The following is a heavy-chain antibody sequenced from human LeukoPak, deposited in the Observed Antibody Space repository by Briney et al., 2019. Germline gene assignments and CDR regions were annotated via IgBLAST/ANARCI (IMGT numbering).Heavy chain of an antibody. CDR1: GFTFSSYW. J-gene: IGHJ4*02. V-gene: IGHV3-23*01. CDR3: AKEECSSTSCYTGGDY. Sequence: GGSLRLSCAASGFTFSSYWMHWVRQAPGKGLEWVSAISGSGGSTYYADSVKGRFTISRDNSKNTLYLQMNSLRAEDTAVYYCAKEECSSTSCYTGGDYWGQGTLVTVSS. CDR2: ISGSGGST. D-gene: IGHD2-2*02.